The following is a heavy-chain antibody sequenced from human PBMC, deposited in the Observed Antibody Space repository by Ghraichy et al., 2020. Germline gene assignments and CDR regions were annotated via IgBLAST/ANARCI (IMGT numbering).Heavy chain of an antibody. CDR2: VHYTGST. CDR3: ARLNENWFDP. CDR1: GGSISSGDYF. V-gene: IGHV4-30-4*01. Sequence: SCTVSGGSISSGDYFWSWIRQSPGKGLEWIADVHYTGSTNYNPSLKSRLTISVDTSKNQFSLKLTSVTAADTAVYYCARLNENWFDPWGQGILVTVSS. J-gene: IGHJ5*02. D-gene: IGHD1-1*01.